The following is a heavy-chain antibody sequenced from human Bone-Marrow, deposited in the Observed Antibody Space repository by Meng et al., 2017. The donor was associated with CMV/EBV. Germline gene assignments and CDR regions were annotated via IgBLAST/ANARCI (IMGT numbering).Heavy chain of an antibody. CDR2: IYPGDSDT. Sequence: KVSCKGSGYSFTSYWIGWVRQMPGKGLEWMGIIYPGDSDTRYSPSFQGQVTISADKSISTAYLQWSSLKASDTAMYYCARRGYCSSTSCYGWFDPWGQGPLVPVSS. V-gene: IGHV5-51*01. J-gene: IGHJ5*02. CDR1: GYSFTSYW. CDR3: ARRGYCSSTSCYGWFDP. D-gene: IGHD2-2*01.